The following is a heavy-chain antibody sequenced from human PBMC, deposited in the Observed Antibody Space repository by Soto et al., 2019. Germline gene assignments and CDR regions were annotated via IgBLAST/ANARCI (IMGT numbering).Heavy chain of an antibody. CDR3: ASPHPTIIAAAGPPKYYYYGMDV. J-gene: IGHJ6*02. Sequence: KWSGASVKVSCKASGYTFTSYGISWVRQAPGQGLEWMGWISAYNGNTNYAQKLQGRVTMTTDTSTSTAYMELRSLRSDDTAVYYCASPHPTIIAAAGPPKYYYYGMDVWGQGTTVTVSS. CDR1: GYTFTSYG. V-gene: IGHV1-18*01. CDR2: ISAYNGNT. D-gene: IGHD6-13*01.